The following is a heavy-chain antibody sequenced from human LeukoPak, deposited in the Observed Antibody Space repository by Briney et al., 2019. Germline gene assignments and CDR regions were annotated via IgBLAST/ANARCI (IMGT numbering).Heavy chain of an antibody. J-gene: IGHJ4*02. CDR2: INAGNGTT. V-gene: IGHV1-3*01. D-gene: IGHD2-2*01. CDR1: GYIFTSYA. CDR3: ARDWGHCSSNSCYEDDY. Sequence: GASVKVSCKASGYIFTSYAMHWVRQAPGQGLEWMGWINAGNGTTKHSQKFQGRLTFTRDTSARTAYMELSSLKFEDTAVYYCARDWGHCSSNSCYEDDYWGQGTLVTVSS.